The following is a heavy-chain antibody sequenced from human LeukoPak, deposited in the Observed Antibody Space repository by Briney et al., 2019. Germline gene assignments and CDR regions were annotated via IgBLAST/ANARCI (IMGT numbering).Heavy chain of an antibody. CDR2: IYYSGNT. J-gene: IGHJ5*02. V-gene: IGHV4-39*01. CDR1: GVSISSSNSY. CDR3: ARALTDRLRGTNWYDP. D-gene: IGHD4-17*01. Sequence: SETLSLTCTVSGVSISSSNSYWGWIRQPPGKGLEWIGSIYYSGNTYYNASLKSQVSISIDTSKNQFSLRLTSVTAADTAVYYCARALTDRLRGTNWYDPWGQGTLVTVSS.